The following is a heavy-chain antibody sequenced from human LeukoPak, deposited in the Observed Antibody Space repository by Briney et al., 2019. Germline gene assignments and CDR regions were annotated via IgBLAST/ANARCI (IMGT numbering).Heavy chain of an antibody. CDR1: GFTFSSYS. D-gene: IGHD2-8*01. V-gene: IGHV3-48*04. Sequence: GGSLRLSCAASGFTFSSYSMNWVRQAPGKGLEWVSYISTSSSTIYYADSVKGRFTISRDNAKNSLYLQMNSLRAEDTAVYYCARDALLMGAFDIWGQGTMVTVSS. CDR2: ISTSSSTI. CDR3: ARDALLMGAFDI. J-gene: IGHJ3*02.